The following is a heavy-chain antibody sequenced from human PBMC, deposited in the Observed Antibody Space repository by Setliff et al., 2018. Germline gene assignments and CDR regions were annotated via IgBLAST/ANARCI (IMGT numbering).Heavy chain of an antibody. CDR2: IKQDGSEK. CDR1: GFTFSRYW. D-gene: IGHD2-15*01. J-gene: IGHJ3*02. CDR3: AKDSRYCSGGSCSEPDAFDI. V-gene: IGHV3-7*01. Sequence: PGGSLRLSCAASGFTFSRYWMSWVRQAPGKGLEWVANIKQDGSEKYYVDSVKGRFTISRDNAKNSLYLQMNSLRAEDTAVYYCAKDSRYCSGGSCSEPDAFDIWGQGTMVTVSS.